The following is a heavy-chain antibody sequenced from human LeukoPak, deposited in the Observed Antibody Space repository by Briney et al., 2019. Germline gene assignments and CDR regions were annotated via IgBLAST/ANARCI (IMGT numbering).Heavy chain of an antibody. V-gene: IGHV3-23*01. D-gene: IGHD3-22*01. CDR2: ISDNGIST. J-gene: IGHJ4*02. CDR1: GFTFSSYA. Sequence: GGSLRLSCAASGFTFSSYAMSWIRQAPGKGLEWVSAISDNGISTYYADSVKGRFTISRDNSKNTLYLQVNSLRAEDTAVYFCAKGTMDGGQYYYDSSGGQGTLVTVSS. CDR3: AKGTMDGGQYYYDSS.